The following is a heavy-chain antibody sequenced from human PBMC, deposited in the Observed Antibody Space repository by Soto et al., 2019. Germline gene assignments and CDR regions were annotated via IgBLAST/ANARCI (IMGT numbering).Heavy chain of an antibody. Sequence: EVQLVDSGGGLVQPGGSLRLSCAASEFTFRSYWMHWVRQSPGKGLVWVSRISGDGSSTTYADSVRGRFTISRDNAKNTVYLQMNGLRAEDTAVYYCAKRGRGAVAFDYWGQGTLVTVSS. CDR3: AKRGRGAVAFDY. CDR2: ISGDGSST. J-gene: IGHJ4*02. V-gene: IGHV3-74*01. D-gene: IGHD6-19*01. CDR1: EFTFRSYW.